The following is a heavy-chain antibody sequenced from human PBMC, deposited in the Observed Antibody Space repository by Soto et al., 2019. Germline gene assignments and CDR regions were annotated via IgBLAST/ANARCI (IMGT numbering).Heavy chain of an antibody. D-gene: IGHD6-13*01. CDR1: GYTFSTYP. J-gene: IGHJ4*02. Sequence: QVQLVQSGAEVTKPGASVKVSCETSGYTFSTYPISWVRQAPGQGLEWVGSISTYNGKTNYGQKFQGRVTITTDTSASTAYMNLRNLRSDDTAVYYCARDRVEAALGTFDQWGQGTLVTVSS. CDR2: ISTYNGKT. V-gene: IGHV1-18*01. CDR3: ARDRVEAALGTFDQ.